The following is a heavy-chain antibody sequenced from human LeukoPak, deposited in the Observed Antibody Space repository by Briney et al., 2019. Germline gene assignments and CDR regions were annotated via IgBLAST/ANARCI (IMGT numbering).Heavy chain of an antibody. J-gene: IGHJ6*03. CDR1: GGSFSGYY. CDR3: ARHFFAVVGGYGYYYYYMDV. D-gene: IGHD5-12*01. CDR2: INHSGST. V-gene: IGHV4-34*01. Sequence: PSETLSLTCAVYGGSFSGYYWSWIRQPPGKGLEWIGEINHSGSTNYNPSLKSRVTISVDTFKNQFSLRLSSVTAADTAVYFCARHFFAVVGGYGYYYYYMDVWGKGTTVTISS.